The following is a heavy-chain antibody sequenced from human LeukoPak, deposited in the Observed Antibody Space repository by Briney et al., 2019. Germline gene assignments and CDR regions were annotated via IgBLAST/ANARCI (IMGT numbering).Heavy chain of an antibody. J-gene: IGHJ6*02. Sequence: TGGSLRLSCAASGFTFSSYSMNWVRQAPGKGLEWVSYISSSSSTIYYADSVKGRFTISRDSSKNTLYLQMNSLRAEDTAVYYCAREGGYYDSSGYYYDYYYGMDVWGQGTTVTVSS. D-gene: IGHD3-22*01. V-gene: IGHV3-48*01. CDR1: GFTFSSYS. CDR3: AREGGYYDSSGYYYDYYYGMDV. CDR2: ISSSSSTI.